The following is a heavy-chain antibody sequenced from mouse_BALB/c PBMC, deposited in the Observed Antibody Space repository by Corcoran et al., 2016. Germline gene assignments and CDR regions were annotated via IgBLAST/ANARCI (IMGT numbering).Heavy chain of an antibody. CDR1: VFNIKDTY. CDR3: ANWDWDFDV. V-gene: IGHV14-3*02. J-gene: IGHJ1*01. CDR2: IDPANGNT. D-gene: IGHD4-1*01. Sequence: EVQLQQSGAELVKPGASVKLSCTASVFNIKDTYMHWVKQRPEQGLEWIGRIDPANGNTKYDPKFQGKATITADTSSNTAYLQLSSLTSEDTAVYYCANWDWDFDVWGAGTTVTVSS.